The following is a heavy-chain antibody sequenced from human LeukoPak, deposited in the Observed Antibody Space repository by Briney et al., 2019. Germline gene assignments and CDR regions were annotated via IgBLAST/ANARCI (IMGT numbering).Heavy chain of an antibody. V-gene: IGHV7-4-1*02. CDR3: ARGVAHKQQLVLSLGDY. J-gene: IGHJ4*02. D-gene: IGHD6-13*01. Sequence: ASVKVSCKASGYTFTSYAMNWVRQAPGQGLEWMGWINTNTGNPTYAQGFTGRFVFSLDTSVSTAYLQISSLKAEDTAVYYCARGVAHKQQLVLSLGDYWGQGTLVTVSS. CDR1: GYTFTSYA. CDR2: INTNTGNP.